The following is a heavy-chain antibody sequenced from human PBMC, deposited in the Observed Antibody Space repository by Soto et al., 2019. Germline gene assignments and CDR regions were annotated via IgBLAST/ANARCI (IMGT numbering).Heavy chain of an antibody. CDR1: GYPFTSYG. CDR2: INPYNGNT. D-gene: IGHD1-1*01. V-gene: IGHV1-18*04. CDR3: ARNLASVHDY. Sequence: QVQLVQSGGEVKRPGASVKVSCKASGYPFTSYGISWVRQAPGQGLEWMGWINPYNGNTRYSQKFQGRVTMTTDTSTTTAYMELRSLRHEDTAVYYCARNLASVHDYWGQGSLVTVSS. J-gene: IGHJ4*02.